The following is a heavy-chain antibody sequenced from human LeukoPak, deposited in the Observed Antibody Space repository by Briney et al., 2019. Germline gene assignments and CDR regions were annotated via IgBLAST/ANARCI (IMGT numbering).Heavy chain of an antibody. CDR3: ARQGSWYPGVFDY. V-gene: IGHV5-51*01. Sequence: GESLKISCRGSGYSFTKYWIGWVRQMPGKGLECMGIIYPGESDIVYNPSFQGQVTMSADKSSSTAYLQWSSLKASDTAMYYCARQGSWYPGVFDYWGQGTLVTVSS. D-gene: IGHD6-13*01. J-gene: IGHJ4*02. CDR1: GYSFTKYW. CDR2: IYPGESDI.